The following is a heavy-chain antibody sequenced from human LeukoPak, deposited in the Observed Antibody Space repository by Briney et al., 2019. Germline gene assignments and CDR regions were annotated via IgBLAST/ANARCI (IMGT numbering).Heavy chain of an antibody. CDR2: IKQDGGDK. CDR3: AKSGGSYYDY. D-gene: IGHD2-15*01. J-gene: IGHJ4*02. CDR1: GFTFSSYA. Sequence: GGSLRLSCAASGFTFSSYAMSWVRQAPGNGLEWVADIKQDGGDKNYVDSVKGRFTISRDNAKNSLYLQMNSLRAEDTAVYYCAKSGGSYYDYWGQGTLVTVSS. V-gene: IGHV3-7*01.